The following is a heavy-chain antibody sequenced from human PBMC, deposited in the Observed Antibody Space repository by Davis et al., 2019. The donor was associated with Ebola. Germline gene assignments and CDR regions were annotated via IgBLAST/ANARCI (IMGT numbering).Heavy chain of an antibody. V-gene: IGHV4-59*08. CDR2: IYYSGST. J-gene: IGHJ6*02. CDR1: GGSISSYY. CDR3: ARQDNRYCSGGSCYYYGMDV. Sequence: SETLSLTCPVSGGSISSYYWSWIRQPPGKGLEWIGYIYYSGSTNYNPSLKSRVTISVDTSKNQFSLKLSSVTAADTAVYYCARQDNRYCSGGSCYYYGMDVWGQGTTVTVSS. D-gene: IGHD2-15*01.